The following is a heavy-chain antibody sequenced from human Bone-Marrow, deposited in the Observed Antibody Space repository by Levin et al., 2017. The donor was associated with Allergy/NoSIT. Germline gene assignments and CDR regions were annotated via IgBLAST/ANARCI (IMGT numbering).Heavy chain of an antibody. CDR3: ARPPTAHYPQEHFHL. V-gene: IGHV5-51*01. J-gene: IGHJ1*01. Sequence: NTGGSLRLSCKGSGYTFPNYWIGWVRQMPGKGLEWMGSIYPHDSHIKYSPSFQGQVTFSADKSTSTAYLQWSSLKASDSAIYFCARPPTAHYPQEHFHLWGQGTLVTVSS. D-gene: IGHD1/OR15-1a*01. CDR2: IYPHDSHI. CDR1: GYTFPNYW.